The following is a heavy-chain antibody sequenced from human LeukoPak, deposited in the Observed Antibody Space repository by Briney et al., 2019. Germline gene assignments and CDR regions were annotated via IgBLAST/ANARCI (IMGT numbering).Heavy chain of an antibody. CDR1: GFIFSRFW. CDR3: ARYGNGEWLAHYAFDV. V-gene: IGHV3-7*01. CDR2: INHDESER. J-gene: IGHJ3*01. Sequence: GGSLRLSCARSGFIFSRFWMSWPRTAPGKGWEGGANINHDESERNYVDSVKGRFTISRDNAKNSLDLQMNSLRAEDTAVYYCARYGNGEWLAHYAFDVWGQGTMVTVAS. D-gene: IGHD6-19*01.